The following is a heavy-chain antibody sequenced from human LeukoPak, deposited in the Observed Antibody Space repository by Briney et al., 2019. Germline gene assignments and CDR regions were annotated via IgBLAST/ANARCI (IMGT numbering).Heavy chain of an antibody. CDR2: IIPIFGTA. J-gene: IGHJ1*01. CDR1: GGTFSSYA. D-gene: IGHD3-22*01. Sequence: SVKVSCKTSGGTFSSYAISWVRQAPGQGLEWMGGIIPIFGTANYAQKFQGRVTITTDESTSTAYMELSSLRSEDTAVYYCAREVNYYDSSGHKKYFQHWGQGTLVTVSS. V-gene: IGHV1-69*05. CDR3: AREVNYYDSSGHKKYFQH.